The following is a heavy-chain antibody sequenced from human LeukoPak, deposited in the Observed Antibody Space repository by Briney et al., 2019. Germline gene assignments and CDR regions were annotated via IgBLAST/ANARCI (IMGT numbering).Heavy chain of an antibody. Sequence: PSETLSLTCTVSGGSISSSSHYWGWIRQPPGKGLEWIGYISYSGSTYYNPSLKSRVTISVDTSKNHFSLKLSSVTAADTAVYYCARRATNWGSFDYWGQGNPVTVSS. CDR1: GGSISSSSHY. CDR2: ISYSGST. D-gene: IGHD7-27*01. J-gene: IGHJ4*02. V-gene: IGHV4-39*02. CDR3: ARRATNWGSFDY.